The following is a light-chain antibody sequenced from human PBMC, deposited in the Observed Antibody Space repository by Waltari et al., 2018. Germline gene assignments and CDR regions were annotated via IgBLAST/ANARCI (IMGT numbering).Light chain of an antibody. CDR3: QTGGHGTLV. Sequence: QLLLTQSTSASAPLAALVRLPCPLDAGPPVNPPLWHQQQPANGPRCLMKVNSDGSHSKGDGIPDRFSRSGSGADRYLTIPSVQSEDEADYYCQTGGHGTLVFGGGAKLTVL. CDR1: AGPPVNP. J-gene: IGLJ3*02. CDR2: VNSDGSH. V-gene: IGLV4-69*01.